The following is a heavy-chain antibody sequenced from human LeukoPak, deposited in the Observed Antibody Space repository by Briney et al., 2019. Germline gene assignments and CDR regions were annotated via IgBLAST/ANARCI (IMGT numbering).Heavy chain of an antibody. J-gene: IGHJ5*02. Sequence: GGSLRLSCAASGFTFDDYGMSWVRQAPGKGLEWVXGXXXXXXXXGYADSVKGRFTISRDNAKNSLYLQMNSLRAEDTALYHCARDLGYCSGGSCYSEGNNWFDPWGQGTLVTVSS. D-gene: IGHD2-15*01. CDR2: XXXXXXXX. V-gene: IGHV3-20*01. CDR1: GFTFDDYG. CDR3: ARDLGYCSGGSCYSEGNNWFDP.